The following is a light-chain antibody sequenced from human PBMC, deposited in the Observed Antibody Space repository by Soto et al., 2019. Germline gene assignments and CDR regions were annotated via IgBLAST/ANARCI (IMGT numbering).Light chain of an antibody. J-gene: IGLJ3*02. CDR2: EVS. CDR1: SSDIGGYDF. V-gene: IGLV2-8*01. CDR3: NSYADHNWV. Sequence: QSALTQPPSASGSPGQSVTISCTGNSSDIGGYDFVSWYQHLPGKAPKLMIYEVSKRPSGVPDRFSGSKSGNTASLTVSGLQAEDEADYFCNSYADHNWVFGGGTQLTVL.